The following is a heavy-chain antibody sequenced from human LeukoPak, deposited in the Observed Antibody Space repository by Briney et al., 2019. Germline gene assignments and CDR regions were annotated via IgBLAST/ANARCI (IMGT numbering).Heavy chain of an antibody. CDR2: IHYSGST. CDR3: ARRDGSGSFPG. Sequence: SETLSLTCTVSGGSISIYYWSWIRQPPGKGLEWIGYIHYSGSTNYNPSLKSRVTISVDTSKNQFSLKLSSVTAADTAVYYCARRDGSGSFPGWGQGTLVTVSS. CDR1: GGSISIYY. J-gene: IGHJ4*02. D-gene: IGHD3-10*01. V-gene: IGHV4-59*01.